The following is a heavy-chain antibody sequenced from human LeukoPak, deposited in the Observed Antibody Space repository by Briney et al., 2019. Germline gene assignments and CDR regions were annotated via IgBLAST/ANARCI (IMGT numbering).Heavy chain of an antibody. CDR2: IYYSGST. D-gene: IGHD3-16*01. J-gene: IGHJ4*02. CDR1: GGSISSSSYY. CDR3: ARDRALGGVDY. Sequence: SETLSLTCTVSGGSISSSSYYWGWIRQPPGKGLEWIGSIYYSGSTYYNPSLKSRVTISVDTSKNQFSLKLSSVTAADTAVYYCARDRALGGVDYWGQGTLVTVSS. V-gene: IGHV4-39*02.